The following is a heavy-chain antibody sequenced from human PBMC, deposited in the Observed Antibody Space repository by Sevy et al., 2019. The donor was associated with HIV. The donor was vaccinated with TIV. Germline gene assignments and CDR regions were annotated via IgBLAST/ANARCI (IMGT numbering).Heavy chain of an antibody. Sequence: GGSLRLSCAASGFSFSNYAMSWVRQAPGKGLEWVSTISGSGGSTYYTDSVKGWFTISRDNSKNTLYVQMNSLRAEDTAIYYCAKERWGSSGLTGYFQHWGQDTLVTVSS. CDR3: AKERWGSSGLTGYFQH. D-gene: IGHD6-19*01. CDR2: ISGSGGST. CDR1: GFSFSNYA. J-gene: IGHJ1*01. V-gene: IGHV3-23*01.